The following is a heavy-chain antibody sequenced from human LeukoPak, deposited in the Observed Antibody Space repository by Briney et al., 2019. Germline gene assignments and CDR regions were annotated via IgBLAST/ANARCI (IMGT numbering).Heavy chain of an antibody. V-gene: IGHV3-15*01. D-gene: IGHD6-13*01. CDR3: TTERGYSSSWYSY. CDR1: GFTFSNAW. Sequence: GGSLRLSCEASGFTFSNAWMSWVRQAPGKGLEWVGRIKSKVDGGTPDYAAPVKGRFTISRDDPKNTLYLQMNSLNIEDTAVYFCTTERGYSSSWYSYWGQGSLVTVSS. CDR2: IKSKVDGGTP. J-gene: IGHJ4*02.